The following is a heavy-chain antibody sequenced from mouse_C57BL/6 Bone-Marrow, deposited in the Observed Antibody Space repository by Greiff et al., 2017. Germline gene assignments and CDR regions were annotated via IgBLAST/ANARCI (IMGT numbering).Heavy chain of an antibody. CDR3: ARRNDYGFAY. J-gene: IGHJ3*01. CDR1: GFTFSDYG. CDR2: ISSGSSTI. Sequence: EVKLVESGGGLVKPGGSLKLSCAASGFTFSDYGMHWVRQAPEKGLEWVAYISSGSSTIYYADTVEGRFTISRDNAKNTLFLQMTSLRSEDTAMYYCARRNDYGFAYWGQGTLVTVSA. D-gene: IGHD2-4*01. V-gene: IGHV5-17*01.